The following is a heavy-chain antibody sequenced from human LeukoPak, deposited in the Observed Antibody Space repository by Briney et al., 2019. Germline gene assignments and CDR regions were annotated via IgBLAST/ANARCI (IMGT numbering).Heavy chain of an antibody. CDR3: AKQGSCSGGSCYAHHFDS. D-gene: IGHD2-15*01. J-gene: IGHJ4*02. Sequence: HSGGSLRLSCAASGFSFSNYGMHWDRQAPGKGLEWVALISLDGSSKYYADSVKGRFTISRDNSKNTLYLQMNSLRDEDTAVYHCAKQGSCSGGSCYAHHFDSWGRGTLVIVSS. V-gene: IGHV3-30*18. CDR1: GFSFSNYG. CDR2: ISLDGSSK.